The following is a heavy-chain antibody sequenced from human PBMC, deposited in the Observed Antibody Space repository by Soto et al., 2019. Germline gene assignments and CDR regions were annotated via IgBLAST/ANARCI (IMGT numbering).Heavy chain of an antibody. D-gene: IGHD6-19*01. CDR3: ASTAHSSGWYSGGFDY. J-gene: IGHJ4*02. Sequence: SETLSLTCAVSGGSITSSSYYWGWIRQPPGKGLEWVGTIYYSGSTYYNPSLKSRVTISVDTSKNQFSLKLSSVTAADTAVYYCASTAHSSGWYSGGFDYWGQGTLVTVSS. CDR1: GGSITSSSYY. CDR2: IYYSGST. V-gene: IGHV4-39*07.